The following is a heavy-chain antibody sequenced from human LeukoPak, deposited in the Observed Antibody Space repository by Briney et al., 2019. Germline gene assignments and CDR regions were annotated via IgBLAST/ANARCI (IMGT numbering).Heavy chain of an antibody. J-gene: IGHJ4*02. D-gene: IGHD3-9*01. CDR3: ARERAYDILTGYQYDSHFDY. CDR1: GGSISSGGYY. CDR2: IYYSGST. Sequence: PSETLSLTCTVSGGSISSGGYYWSWIRQHPGKGLEWIGYIYYSGSTYYNPSLKSRVTISVDTSKNQFSLKLSSVTAADTAVYYCARERAYDILTGYQYDSHFDYWGQGTLVTVSS. V-gene: IGHV4-31*03.